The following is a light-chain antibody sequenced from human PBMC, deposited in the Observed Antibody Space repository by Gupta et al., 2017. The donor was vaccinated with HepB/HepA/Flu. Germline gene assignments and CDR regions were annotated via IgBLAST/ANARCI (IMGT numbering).Light chain of an antibody. CDR3: QQYNNWPSWT. J-gene: IGKJ1*01. CDR2: DAS. V-gene: IGKV3-15*01. CDR1: QNINSK. Sequence: EIVMTQSPATLSVSPGEGATLSCRASQNINSKLAWYQQKPGQAPRVLIYDASARPTGIPARFSGSGSGTEFTLTISILQSEDFAVYYCQQYNNWPSWTFGQGTNVEIK.